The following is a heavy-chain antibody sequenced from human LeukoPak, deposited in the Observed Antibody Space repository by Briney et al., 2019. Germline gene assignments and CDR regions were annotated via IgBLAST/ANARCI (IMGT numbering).Heavy chain of an antibody. Sequence: GGSLRLSCAASGFTVSDNYMTWVRQAPGKGLEWVSSIYSAGATRYAESVKGRFTISRDNSKNTLYLQMNSLRAEDMAVYYCARIEWERLGRAFDIWGQGTMVTVSS. V-gene: IGHV3-53*01. CDR3: ARIEWERLGRAFDI. CDR2: IYSAGAT. D-gene: IGHD1-26*01. J-gene: IGHJ3*02. CDR1: GFTVSDNY.